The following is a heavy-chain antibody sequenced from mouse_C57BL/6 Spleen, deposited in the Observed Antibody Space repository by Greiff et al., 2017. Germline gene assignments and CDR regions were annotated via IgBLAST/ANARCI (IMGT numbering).Heavy chain of an antibody. D-gene: IGHD2-4*01. CDR1: GYTFTSYG. CDR3: ARVYYDYVVGAMDY. V-gene: IGHV1-81*01. J-gene: IGHJ4*01. Sequence: QVQLQQSGAELARPGASVKLSCKASGYTFTSYGISWVKQRTGQGLEWIGEIYPRSGTTYYNEKFKGKATLTADKSSSTAYMELRSLTSGDSAVYFCARVYYDYVVGAMDYWGQGTSVTVSS. CDR2: IYPRSGTT.